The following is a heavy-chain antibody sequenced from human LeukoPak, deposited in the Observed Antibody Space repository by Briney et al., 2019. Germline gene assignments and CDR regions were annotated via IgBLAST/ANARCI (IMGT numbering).Heavy chain of an antibody. CDR3: ARERRSDYGSGSYYRTNWFDP. Sequence: SETLSLTCTVSGGSISCGGYYWSWIRQHPGKGLEWIGYIYYSGSTYYNPSLKSRVTISVDTSKNQFSLKLSSVTAADTAVYYCARERRSDYGSGSYYRTNWFDPWGQGTLVTVSS. D-gene: IGHD3-10*01. V-gene: IGHV4-31*03. CDR1: GGSISCGGYY. J-gene: IGHJ5*02. CDR2: IYYSGST.